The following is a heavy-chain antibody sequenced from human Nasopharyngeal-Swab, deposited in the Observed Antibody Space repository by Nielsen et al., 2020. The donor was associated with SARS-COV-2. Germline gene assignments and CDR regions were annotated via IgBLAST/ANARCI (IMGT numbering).Heavy chain of an antibody. CDR2: SNPNRGGT. CDR3: ARDSPYSSSWYTDAFDI. J-gene: IGHJ3*02. D-gene: IGHD6-13*01. CDR1: GDTFTCYY. Sequence: ASVKVSWKAAGDTFTCYYMHWVRQAPGQGVEWMGRSNPNRGGTNYAQKFQGRVTMTRDTSISTAYMELSRLRSDDTAVYYCARDSPYSSSWYTDAFDIWGQGTMVTVSS. V-gene: IGHV1-2*06.